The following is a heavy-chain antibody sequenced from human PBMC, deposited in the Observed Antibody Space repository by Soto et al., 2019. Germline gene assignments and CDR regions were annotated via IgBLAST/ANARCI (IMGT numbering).Heavy chain of an antibody. CDR1: GGTFSSYA. Sequence: RASVEVSCKASGGTFSSYAISWVRQAPGQGLVWMGGIIPIFGTANYAQKFQGRVTITADESTSTAYMELSSLRSEDTAVYYCARAHDSSGSNAFDIWGQGTMVTVSS. CDR2: IIPIFGTA. J-gene: IGHJ3*02. D-gene: IGHD3-22*01. V-gene: IGHV1-69*13. CDR3: ARAHDSSGSNAFDI.